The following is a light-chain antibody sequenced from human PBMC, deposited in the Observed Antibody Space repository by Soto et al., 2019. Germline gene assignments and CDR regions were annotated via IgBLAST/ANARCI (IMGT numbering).Light chain of an antibody. CDR2: EVS. CDR1: SSDVGSYNY. CDR3: SSYAGRNSYV. J-gene: IGLJ1*01. Sequence: QSVLTQPPSASGSPGQSVTISCTGTSSDVGSYNYVSWYQQHPGKAPKLMIYEVSKWPSGVPDRFSGSKSGNTASLTVSGLQAEDEADYYCSSYAGRNSYVFGTGTKLTVL. V-gene: IGLV2-8*01.